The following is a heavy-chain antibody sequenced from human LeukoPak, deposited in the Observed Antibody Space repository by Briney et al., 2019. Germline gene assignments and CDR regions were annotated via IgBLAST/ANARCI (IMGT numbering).Heavy chain of an antibody. V-gene: IGHV3-23*01. J-gene: IGHJ4*02. D-gene: IGHD5-18*01. Sequence: GGSLRLSCAASGFTFSSSAMSWVRQAPGKGLEWVSAISNNGGYTYYADSVKGRFTISRDNSKNTVYLQMNSLRAEDTAVYYCARGGNTYGTPFDYWGQGTLVTVSS. CDR3: ARGGNTYGTPFDY. CDR2: ISNNGGYT. CDR1: GFTFSSSA.